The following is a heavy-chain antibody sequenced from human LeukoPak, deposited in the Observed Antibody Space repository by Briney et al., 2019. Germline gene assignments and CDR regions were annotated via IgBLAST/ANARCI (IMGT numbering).Heavy chain of an antibody. D-gene: IGHD4-17*01. J-gene: IGHJ4*02. CDR3: ARDPAAYGDYPIDY. CDR1: GYSISSGYY. CDR2: IYHSGST. V-gene: IGHV4-38-2*02. Sequence: SETLSLACTVSGYSISSGYYWGWIRQPPGKGLEWIGSIYHSGSTYYNPSLKSRVTISVDTSKNQFSLKLSSVTAADTAVYYCARDPAAYGDYPIDYWGQGTLVTISS.